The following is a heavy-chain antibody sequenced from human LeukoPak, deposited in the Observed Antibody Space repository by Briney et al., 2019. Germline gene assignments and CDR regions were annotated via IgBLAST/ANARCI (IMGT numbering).Heavy chain of an antibody. V-gene: IGHV3-66*01. J-gene: IGHJ4*02. CDR3: ARGRGYSYGKFDC. D-gene: IGHD5-18*01. Sequence: TGGSLRLSCAASGFTVSSNYMSWVRQAPGKGLEWVSVIYGGGSTYYADSVKGRFTISRDNSKNTLYLQMNSLRAEDTAVYYCARGRGYSYGKFDCWGQGTLVTVSS. CDR1: GFTVSSNY. CDR2: IYGGGST.